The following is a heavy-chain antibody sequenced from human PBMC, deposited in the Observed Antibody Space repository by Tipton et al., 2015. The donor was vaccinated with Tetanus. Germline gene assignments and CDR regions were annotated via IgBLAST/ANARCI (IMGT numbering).Heavy chain of an antibody. CDR2: IYPDDSDT. J-gene: IGHJ4*02. CDR3: ARQKGY. CDR1: GHSFTKYW. V-gene: IGHV5-51*01. Sequence: QSGAEVKKPGESLKISCKGSGHSFTKYWIAWVRQMPGKGLEWMGLIYPDDSDTRYSPSFQGQVTISADKSINTTYLRWTSLKASDSAMYYCARQKGYWGQGTLVTVSS.